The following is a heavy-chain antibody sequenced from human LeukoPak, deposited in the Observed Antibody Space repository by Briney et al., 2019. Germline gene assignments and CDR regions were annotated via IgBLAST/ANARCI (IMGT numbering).Heavy chain of an antibody. D-gene: IGHD3-22*01. Sequence: GGSLRLSCEASGFTFSNYEMNWVRQAPGKGLEWISYISSSSGTTIYYADSVKGRFTISRDNAKNSLYLQMNSLRAEDTAVYYCARDLGYYGSSGYYYSYFQHWGQGTLVTVSS. CDR1: GFTFSNYE. V-gene: IGHV3-48*03. J-gene: IGHJ1*01. CDR2: ISSSSGTTI. CDR3: ARDLGYYGSSGYYYSYFQH.